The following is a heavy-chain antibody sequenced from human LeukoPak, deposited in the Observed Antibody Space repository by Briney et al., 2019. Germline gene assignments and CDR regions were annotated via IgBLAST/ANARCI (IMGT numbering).Heavy chain of an antibody. CDR3: ARGGGYDYVWGSYRLPDNNWFDP. CDR1: GYTFISYA. D-gene: IGHD3-16*02. V-gene: IGHV7-4-1*02. CDR2: INTNTGNP. J-gene: IGHJ5*02. Sequence: ASVKVSCKASGYTFISYAMNWVRQAPGQGLEWMGWINTNTGNPTYAQGFTGRFVFSLDTSVSTAYLQISSLKAEDTAVYYCARGGGYDYVWGSYRLPDNNWFDPWGQGTLVTVSS.